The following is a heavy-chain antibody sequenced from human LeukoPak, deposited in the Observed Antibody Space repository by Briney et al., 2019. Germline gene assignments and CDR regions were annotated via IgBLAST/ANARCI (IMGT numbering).Heavy chain of an antibody. CDR3: ARADTYYYDSSGYYWFDY. J-gene: IGHJ4*02. Sequence: ASVTVSCKASGYTFTSYGISWVRQAPGQGLEWMGWISAYNGNTNYAQKLQGRVTMTTDTSTSTAYMELRSLRSDDTAVYYCARADTYYYDSSGYYWFDYWGQGTLVTVSS. V-gene: IGHV1-18*01. CDR2: ISAYNGNT. CDR1: GYTFTSYG. D-gene: IGHD3-22*01.